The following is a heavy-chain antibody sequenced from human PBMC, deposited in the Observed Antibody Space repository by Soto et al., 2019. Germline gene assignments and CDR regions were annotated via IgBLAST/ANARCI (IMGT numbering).Heavy chain of an antibody. CDR1: GGSISSGDYY. CDR3: ARFVGVVAASPGDWFDP. CDR2: IYYSGST. D-gene: IGHD2-15*01. V-gene: IGHV4-30-4*01. Sequence: SETLSLTCTVSGGSISSGDYYWSWIRQPPGKGLEWIGYIYYSGSTYYNPSLKSRVTISVDTSKNQFSLKLSSVTAADTAVYYCARFVGVVAASPGDWFDPWGQGTLVTVSS. J-gene: IGHJ5*02.